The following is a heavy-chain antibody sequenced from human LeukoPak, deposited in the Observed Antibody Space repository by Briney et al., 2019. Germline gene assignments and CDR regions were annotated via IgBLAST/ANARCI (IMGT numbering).Heavy chain of an antibody. D-gene: IGHD5-24*01. Sequence: ASVKVSCKASGYTFSAYYIHWVRQAPAQGLVWMGWINPNSGGTNYAQMFQGRVTMTRDTSISTVYLELSSLRSDDTAVYYCARATLPRSDDYTFDYWGQGTLSPSP. CDR2: INPNSGGT. CDR3: ARATLPRSDDYTFDY. J-gene: IGHJ4*02. CDR1: GYTFSAYY. V-gene: IGHV1-2*02.